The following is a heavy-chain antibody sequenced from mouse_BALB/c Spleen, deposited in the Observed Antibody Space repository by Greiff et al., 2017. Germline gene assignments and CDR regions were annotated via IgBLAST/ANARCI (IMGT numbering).Heavy chain of an antibody. V-gene: IGHV1S132*01. Sequence: VQLHQSGAELVKPGASVKLSCKTSGYTFTSYWIQWVKQRPGQGLGWIGEIFPGTGTTYYNEKFKGKATLTIDTSSSTAYMQLSSLTSEDSAVYFCARDWDNWGQGTTLTVSS. CDR2: IFPGTGTT. J-gene: IGHJ2*01. CDR3: ARDWDN. CDR1: GYTFTSYW. D-gene: IGHD4-1*01.